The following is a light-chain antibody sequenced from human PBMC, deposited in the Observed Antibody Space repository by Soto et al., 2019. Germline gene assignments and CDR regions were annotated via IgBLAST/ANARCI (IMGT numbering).Light chain of an antibody. J-gene: IGKJ1*01. V-gene: IGKV3-20*01. CDR3: QQYGSSTWT. CDR1: QSVSSSY. CDR2: GAS. Sequence: EIVLTQSPGTLSLSPGERATLSCRASQSVSSSYLAWYQQKPGQAPRLLIYGASSRATGTPDRFSGSGSGTDFTLTISRLEPEDFAVYYCQQYGSSTWTFGQGTKVDIX.